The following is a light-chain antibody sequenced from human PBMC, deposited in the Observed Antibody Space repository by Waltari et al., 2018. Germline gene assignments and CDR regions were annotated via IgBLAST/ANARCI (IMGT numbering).Light chain of an antibody. V-gene: IGKV3-11*01. Sequence: EIVLTQSPATLSLSPGERATLSCRASQRIDSYLAWYLQTPGQPPRLLLFDASNRATGIPARFSGSGFGTDFTLTISSLEPEDFGVYYCHHYYIPPLTFGQGTRLEIK. J-gene: IGKJ5*01. CDR3: HHYYIPPLT. CDR2: DAS. CDR1: QRIDSY.